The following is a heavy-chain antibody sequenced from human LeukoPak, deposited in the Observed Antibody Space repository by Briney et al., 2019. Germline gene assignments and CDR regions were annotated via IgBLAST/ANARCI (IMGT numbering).Heavy chain of an antibody. Sequence: PGGSLRLSCAASGFTFSNAWMSWVRQAPGKGLEWVGRIKSKTDGGTTDYAAPVKGRFTISRDDSKNTLYLQMNSLKTEDTAVYYCTTASGSSSGRFDYWGQGTLVTVS. CDR1: GFTFSNAW. D-gene: IGHD6-6*01. V-gene: IGHV3-15*01. J-gene: IGHJ4*02. CDR2: IKSKTDGGTT. CDR3: TTASGSSSGRFDY.